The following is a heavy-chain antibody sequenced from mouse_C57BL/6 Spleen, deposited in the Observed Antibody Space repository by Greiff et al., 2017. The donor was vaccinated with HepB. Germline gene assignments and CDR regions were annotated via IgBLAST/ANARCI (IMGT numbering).Heavy chain of an antibody. CDR2: ISSGSSTI. J-gene: IGHJ4*01. CDR3: AREGLGNAMDY. CDR1: GFTFSDYG. D-gene: IGHD2-4*01. V-gene: IGHV5-17*01. Sequence: EVNVVESGGGLVKPGGSLKLSCAASGFTFSDYGMHWVRQAPEKGLEWVAYISSGSSTIYYADTVKGRFTISRDNAKNTLFLQMTSLRSEDTAMYYCAREGLGNAMDYWGQGTSVTVSS.